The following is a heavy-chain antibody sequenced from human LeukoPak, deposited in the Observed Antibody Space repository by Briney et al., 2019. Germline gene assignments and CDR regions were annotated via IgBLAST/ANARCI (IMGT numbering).Heavy chain of an antibody. Sequence: SEALSLTCSVSGGSVTSGGFYWRWLRQPPGKGPEWIATIYYTGSTYYNPSLKRRVTISIDTSKNQFSLRLTSVTATDTAVYHCARHSGSGSLSRPFDPWGQGTLVTVSS. CDR2: IYYTGST. V-gene: IGHV4-39*01. CDR3: ARHSGSGSLSRPFDP. D-gene: IGHD3-10*01. J-gene: IGHJ5*02. CDR1: GGSVTSGGFY.